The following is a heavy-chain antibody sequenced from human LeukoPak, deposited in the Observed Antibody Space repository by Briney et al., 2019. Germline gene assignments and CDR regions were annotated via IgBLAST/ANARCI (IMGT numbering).Heavy chain of an antibody. Sequence: SETLSLTCTVSGGSISSYYWSWIRQPPGKGLEWIGYNYYSGTTNYNPSLKSRVTISIDTSKNQFSLKLTSVTAADTAVYYCARSSPRYSSGWYNGMDVWGQGTTVTVSS. V-gene: IGHV4-59*01. CDR3: ARSSPRYSSGWYNGMDV. CDR1: GGSISSYY. J-gene: IGHJ6*02. D-gene: IGHD6-19*01. CDR2: NYYSGTT.